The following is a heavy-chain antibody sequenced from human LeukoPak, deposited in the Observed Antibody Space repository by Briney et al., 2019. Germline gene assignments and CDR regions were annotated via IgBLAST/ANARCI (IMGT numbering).Heavy chain of an antibody. V-gene: IGHV4-61*02. CDR2: IYTSGST. Sequence: KPSETLSLTCTVSGGSISSGSYYWSWIRQPAGKGLEWIGRIYTSGSTNYNPSLKSRVTISVDTSKNQFSLKLSSVTAADTAVYDCARTTEGGYTYDYFYYYYMDVWGKGTTVTISS. CDR3: ARTTEGGYTYDYFYYYYMDV. J-gene: IGHJ6*03. CDR1: GGSISSGSYY. D-gene: IGHD5-18*01.